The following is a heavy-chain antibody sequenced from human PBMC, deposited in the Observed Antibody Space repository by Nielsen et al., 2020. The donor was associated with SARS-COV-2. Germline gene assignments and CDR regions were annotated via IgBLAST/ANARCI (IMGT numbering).Heavy chain of an antibody. J-gene: IGHJ6*02. CDR2: IYYSGST. CDR3: ARDRRTRRDGYSWYYGMDV. Sequence: SETLSLTCTVSGGSVSSGSYYWSWIRQPPGKGLEWIGYIYYSGSTNYNPSLKSRVIISVDTSKNQFSLKLSSVTAADTAVYYCARDRRTRRDGYSWYYGMDVWGQGTTVTVSS. V-gene: IGHV4-61*01. D-gene: IGHD5-24*01. CDR1: GGSVSSGSYY.